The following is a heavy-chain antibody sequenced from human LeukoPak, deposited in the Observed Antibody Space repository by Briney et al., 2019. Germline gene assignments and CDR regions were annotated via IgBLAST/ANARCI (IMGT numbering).Heavy chain of an antibody. CDR3: ARFYMVASQFDC. CDR2: IYYSGST. CDR1: GGSISSYY. Sequence: SETLSLTCTVSGGSISSYYWSWIRQPPGKGLEWIGYIYYSGSTNYNPSLKSRVTISVDTSKNQFSLKLSSVTAADTAVYYCARFYMVASQFDCWGQGTLVTVSS. D-gene: IGHD5-12*01. V-gene: IGHV4-59*01. J-gene: IGHJ4*02.